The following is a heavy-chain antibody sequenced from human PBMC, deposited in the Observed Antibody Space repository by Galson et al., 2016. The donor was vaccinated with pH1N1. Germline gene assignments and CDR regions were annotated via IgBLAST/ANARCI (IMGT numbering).Heavy chain of an antibody. D-gene: IGHD3-16*01. CDR1: GFTFDTFA. Sequence: SLRLSCAASGFTFDTFAMHWVRQNPGKGLEWVAFISYNGHDQSYAHSVKGRFTVSRDNSKNTLYLQMNSLRPEDTALYYCAREDWSYADTYYYGMDVWGQGTTVTVPS. CDR3: AREDWSYADTYYYGMDV. V-gene: IGHV3-30-3*01. CDR2: ISYNGHDQ. J-gene: IGHJ6*02.